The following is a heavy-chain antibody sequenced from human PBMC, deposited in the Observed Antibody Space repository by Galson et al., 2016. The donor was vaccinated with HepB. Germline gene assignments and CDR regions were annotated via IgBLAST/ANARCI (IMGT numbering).Heavy chain of an antibody. CDR1: GFTFDDYT. CDR2: ISWDGGST. Sequence: SLRLSCAASGFTFDDYTMHWVRQAPGKGLEWVSLISWDGGSTYYADSVKGRFTISRDNSKNTLYLRMNTLRAEDTAVYYCARGRNGFGSSTDHWGQGTLVTVSS. CDR3: ARGRNGFGSSTDH. J-gene: IGHJ4*02. D-gene: IGHD1-26*01. V-gene: IGHV3-43*01.